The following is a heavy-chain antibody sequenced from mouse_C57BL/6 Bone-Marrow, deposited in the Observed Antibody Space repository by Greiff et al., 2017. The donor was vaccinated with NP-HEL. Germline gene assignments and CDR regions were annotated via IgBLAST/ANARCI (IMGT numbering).Heavy chain of an antibody. Sequence: QVQLKESGAELARPGASVKLSCKASGYTFTSYGISWVKQRTGQGLEWIGEIYPRSGNTYYNEKFKGKATLTADKSSSTAYMELRSLTSEDSAVYFCAREGPDGYYPLFAYWGQGTLVTVSA. CDR3: AREGPDGYYPLFAY. D-gene: IGHD2-3*01. V-gene: IGHV1-81*01. J-gene: IGHJ3*01. CDR1: GYTFTSYG. CDR2: IYPRSGNT.